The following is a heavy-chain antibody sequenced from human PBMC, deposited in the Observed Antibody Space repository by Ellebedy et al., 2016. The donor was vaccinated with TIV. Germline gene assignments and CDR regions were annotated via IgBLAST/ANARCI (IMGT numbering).Heavy chain of an antibody. V-gene: IGHV2-70*13. CDR3: ARSRITNDYGDYYAD. J-gene: IGHJ4*02. CDR1: GFSLTSSGGS. CDR2: LDWDDDV. D-gene: IGHD4-17*01. Sequence: SGPTLVKPTQTLTLTCTFSGFSLTSSGGSVSWIRQPPGKALEWLALLDWDDDVYYNTSLETRLSISKDTSKNQVVLTMTNMDPVDTATYYCARSRITNDYGDYYADWGQGTLVTASS.